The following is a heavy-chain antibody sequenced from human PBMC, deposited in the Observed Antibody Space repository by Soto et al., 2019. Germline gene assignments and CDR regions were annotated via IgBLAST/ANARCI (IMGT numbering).Heavy chain of an antibody. V-gene: IGHV3-48*02. CDR2: ISSSSSTI. J-gene: IGHJ5*02. CDR3: AREGGSLNWFDP. CDR1: GFTFSSYS. Sequence: EVQLVESGGGLVQPGGSLRLSCAASGFTFSSYSMNWVRQAPGKGLEWVSYISSSSSTIYYADSVKGRFTISRDNAKNSLYLQMKRLRDEDTAVYYCAREGGSLNWFDPWGQGTLVTVSS. D-gene: IGHD1-26*01.